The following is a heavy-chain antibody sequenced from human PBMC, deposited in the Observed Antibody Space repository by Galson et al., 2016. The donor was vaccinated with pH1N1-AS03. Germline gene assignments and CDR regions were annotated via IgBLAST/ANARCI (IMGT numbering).Heavy chain of an antibody. V-gene: IGHV3-48*03. Sequence: SLRLSCAASGFTFSSYEMNWVRQAPGKGLEWVSYISSSGSTIYYADSVKGRFTISRDKAKNSLYLQMNSLRAEDTAVYYCARDDSGYDLFYYYGMDVWGQGTTVTVSS. J-gene: IGHJ6*02. D-gene: IGHD5-12*01. CDR1: GFTFSSYE. CDR2: ISSSGSTI. CDR3: ARDDSGYDLFYYYGMDV.